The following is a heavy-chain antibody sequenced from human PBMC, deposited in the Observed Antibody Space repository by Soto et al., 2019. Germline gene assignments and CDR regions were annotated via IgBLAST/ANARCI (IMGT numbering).Heavy chain of an antibody. CDR3: ARERAWKQQFANYYYYGMDV. D-gene: IGHD6-13*01. CDR2: IYYSGST. V-gene: IGHV4-30-4*01. J-gene: IGHJ6*02. Sequence: SQTLSLTCTVSGGSISSGDYYWSWIRQPPGQGLEWIGYIYYSGSTYYNPSLKSRVPISVDTSKNQFSLKLSSVTAADTAVYYCARERAWKQQFANYYYYGMDVWGQGTTVTVSS. CDR1: GGSISSGDYY.